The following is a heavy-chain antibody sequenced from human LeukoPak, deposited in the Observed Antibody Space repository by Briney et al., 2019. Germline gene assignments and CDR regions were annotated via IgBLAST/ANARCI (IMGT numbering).Heavy chain of an antibody. CDR1: GDSVSSNSAA. Sequence: SQTLSLTCDISGDSVSSNSAAWNWIRQSPSRGLEWLGRTYYRSKWYNDYAVSVKSRIIISPGTSKNQFSLQLNSVTPEDTAVYYCVRMAAAIPASWGQGTLVTVSS. D-gene: IGHD5-24*01. J-gene: IGHJ5*02. V-gene: IGHV6-1*01. CDR3: VRMAAAIPAS. CDR2: TYYRSKWYN.